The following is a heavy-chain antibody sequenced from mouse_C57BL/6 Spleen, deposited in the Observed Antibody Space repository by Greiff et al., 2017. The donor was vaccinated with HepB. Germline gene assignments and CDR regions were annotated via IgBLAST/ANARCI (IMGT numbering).Heavy chain of an antibody. CDR2: IYPRDGST. J-gene: IGHJ3*01. CDR3: AREGDYDYDPAWFAY. CDR1: GYTFTDHT. D-gene: IGHD2-4*01. Sequence: VKLMESDAELVKPGASVKISCKVSGYTFTDHTIHWMKQRPEQGLEWIGYIYPRDGSTKYNEKFKGKATLTADKSSSTAYMQLNSLTSEDSAVYFCAREGDYDYDPAWFAYWGQGTLVTVSA. V-gene: IGHV1-78*01.